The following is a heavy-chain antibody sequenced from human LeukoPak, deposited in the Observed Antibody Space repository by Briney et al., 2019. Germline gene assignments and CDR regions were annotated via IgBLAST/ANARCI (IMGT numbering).Heavy chain of an antibody. CDR3: AKDGLRLIPAKLVIGWGDY. Sequence: QPGGSLRLSCAASGFTFSSYAMSWVRQAPGKGLEWVSAISGSGGSTYYADSVKGRFTISRDNSKNTLYLQMNSLRAEDTAVYYCAKDGLRLIPAKLVIGWGDYWGQGTLVTVSS. J-gene: IGHJ4*02. V-gene: IGHV3-23*01. CDR2: ISGSGGST. D-gene: IGHD3-9*01. CDR1: GFTFSSYA.